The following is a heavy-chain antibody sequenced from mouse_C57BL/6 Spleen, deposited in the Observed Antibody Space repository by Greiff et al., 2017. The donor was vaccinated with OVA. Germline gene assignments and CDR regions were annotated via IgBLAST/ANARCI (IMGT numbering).Heavy chain of an antibody. D-gene: IGHD1-1*01. V-gene: IGHV1-74*01. CDR1: GYTFTSYW. Sequence: VQLQQPGAELVKPGASVKVSCKASGYTFTSYWMHWVKQRPGQGLEWIVRIHPSDSDTNYNQKFKGKATLTVDKSSSTAYMQLSSLTSEDSAVYYCAIEGRYYYGSSWFAYWGQGTLVTVSA. J-gene: IGHJ3*01. CDR2: IHPSDSDT. CDR3: AIEGRYYYGSSWFAY.